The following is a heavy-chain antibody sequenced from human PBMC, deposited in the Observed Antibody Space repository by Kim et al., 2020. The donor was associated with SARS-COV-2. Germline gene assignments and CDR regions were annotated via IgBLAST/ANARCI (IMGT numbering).Heavy chain of an antibody. V-gene: IGHV1-18*01. CDR3: ARDYCSRTSCYVD. J-gene: IGHJ4*02. Sequence: ASLKVSCKASGYTFTHYGINWVRQAPGQGLEWMGWISAYNGNTNYAQKLQGRVTMTTDTSTSTAYMELRSLRSDDTAVYYCARDYCSRTSCYVDWGQGTLVTVSS. D-gene: IGHD2-2*01. CDR1: GYTFTHYG. CDR2: ISAYNGNT.